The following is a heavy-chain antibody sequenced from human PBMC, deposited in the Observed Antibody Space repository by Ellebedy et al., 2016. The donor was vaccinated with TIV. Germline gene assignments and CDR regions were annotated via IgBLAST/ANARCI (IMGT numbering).Heavy chain of an antibody. V-gene: IGHV6-1*01. D-gene: IGHD1-1*01. CDR1: GDSVSSIRGA. J-gene: IGHJ4*02. Sequence: MPSETLSLTCAISGDSVSSIRGAWNWIRQSPSGGIEWLGRTYYRSKWYNEYAVSVQSRITINPDTSKNQFSLQLTSVTPEDTAFYYCARSRNGYGPPLDYWGQGTLVTVSS. CDR3: ARSRNGYGPPLDY. CDR2: TYYRSKWYN.